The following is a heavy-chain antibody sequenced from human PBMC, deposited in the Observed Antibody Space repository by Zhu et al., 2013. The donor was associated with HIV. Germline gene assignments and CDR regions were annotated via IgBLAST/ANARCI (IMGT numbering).Heavy chain of an antibody. V-gene: IGHV1-69*12. CDR2: IIPIFGTA. D-gene: IGHD3-22*01. J-gene: IGHJ4*02. CDR1: GGTLKNYV. Sequence: QVQPVQSGAEVKKPGSSVKVSCKSSGGTLKNYVISWVRQAPGQGLEWMGEIIPIFGTANYAQKFQGRVTITADESTSTAYMELSSLRSEDTAVYYCAILYDSSGLFDYWGQGTLVTVSS. CDR3: AILYDSSGLFDY.